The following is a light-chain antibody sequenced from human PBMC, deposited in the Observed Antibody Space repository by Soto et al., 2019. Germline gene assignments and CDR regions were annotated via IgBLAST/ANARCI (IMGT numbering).Light chain of an antibody. CDR1: QRISTY. CDR3: QQTYTPPRT. Sequence: DILMTQSPSSLSASVGDRVTITCRASQRISTYLNWYQHKPGKAPNLLIWDASTLQSGVPSRFSGRGSGTDFTLTISSLQVEDSATYYCQQTYTPPRTFGQGIKVEIK. J-gene: IGKJ1*01. V-gene: IGKV1-39*01. CDR2: DAS.